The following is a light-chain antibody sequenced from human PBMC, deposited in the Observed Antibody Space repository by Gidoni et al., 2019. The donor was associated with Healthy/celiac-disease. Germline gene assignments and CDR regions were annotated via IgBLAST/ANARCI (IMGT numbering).Light chain of an antibody. CDR3: QSYDSSLSVV. V-gene: IGLV1-40*01. J-gene: IGLJ1*01. CDR1: SSNIGAGYD. Sequence: QSVLTQPPSGSGAPGQRVTISCTGSSSNIGAGYDVHWSQQLPGTAPKLLIYGNSNRPSGVPDRFSGSKSGTSASLAITGLQAEDEADYYCQSYDSSLSVVFGTGTKVTVL. CDR2: GNS.